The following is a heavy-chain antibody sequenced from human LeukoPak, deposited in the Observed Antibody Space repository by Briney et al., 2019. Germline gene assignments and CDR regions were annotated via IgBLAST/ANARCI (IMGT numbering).Heavy chain of an antibody. CDR1: GYTFTSYY. Sequence: ASVKVSCKASGYTFTSYYIHWVRQAPGQGLEWMGVINPSDGGTNYAQTFQGRISMTRDMSTSTVYMELSSLRSDDAAVYYCARDFPGGGSGFEYWGQGTLVTVSS. CDR2: INPSDGGT. V-gene: IGHV1-46*01. D-gene: IGHD2-15*01. J-gene: IGHJ4*02. CDR3: ARDFPGGGSGFEY.